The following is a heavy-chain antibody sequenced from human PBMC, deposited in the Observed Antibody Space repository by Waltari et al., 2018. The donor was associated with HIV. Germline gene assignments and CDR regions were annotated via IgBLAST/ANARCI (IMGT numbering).Heavy chain of an antibody. CDR1: GGTLNNYA. D-gene: IGHD2-15*01. Sequence: QVQLVQSGAEVKKPGSSVKVSCEASGGTLNNYAITWVQQAPGQGHEWMVGIIPVFGTTNYAQKFQGRLTIIADESTSTGYMELSSLRSEDTAVYYCARMATVVDWYFDLWGRGTLVTVSS. V-gene: IGHV1-69*01. CDR2: IIPVFGTT. CDR3: ARMATVVDWYFDL. J-gene: IGHJ2*01.